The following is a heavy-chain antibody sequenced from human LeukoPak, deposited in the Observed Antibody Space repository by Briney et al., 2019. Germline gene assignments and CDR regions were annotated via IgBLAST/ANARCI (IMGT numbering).Heavy chain of an antibody. J-gene: IGHJ6*03. CDR3: AKLWGYYGSGSPSSYYYYMDV. Sequence: PGGSLRLSCAASGFTFGSYGMHWVRQAPGKGLEWVAFIRYDGSNKYYADSVKGRFTISRDNSKNTLYLQMNSLRAEDTAVYYCAKLWGYYGSGSPSSYYYYMDVWGKGTTVTVSS. V-gene: IGHV3-30*02. D-gene: IGHD3-10*01. CDR2: IRYDGSNK. CDR1: GFTFGSYG.